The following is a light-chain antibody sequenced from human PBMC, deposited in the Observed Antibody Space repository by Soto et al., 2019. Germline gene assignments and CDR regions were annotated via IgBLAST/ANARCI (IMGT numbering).Light chain of an antibody. CDR1: SSDVGSYNL. V-gene: IGLV2-23*01. J-gene: IGLJ2*01. Sequence: QSVLTQPASVSGSPGQSITISCTGTSSDVGSYNLVSWYQQHPGKAPKLMIYEGSKRPSGVSNRFSGSKSGNTASLTISGLQAEDEADYYCCSYAGPRVVFGGGTKLTGL. CDR2: EGS. CDR3: CSYAGPRVV.